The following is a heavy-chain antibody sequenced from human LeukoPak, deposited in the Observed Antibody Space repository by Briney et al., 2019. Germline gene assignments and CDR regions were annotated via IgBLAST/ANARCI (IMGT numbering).Heavy chain of an antibody. D-gene: IGHD5-24*01. J-gene: IGHJ4*02. CDR1: GGSIRSSSYY. Sequence: SETLSLTCTVSGGSIRSSSYYWGWIRQPPGKGLEWIGSIYYSGSTYYNASLKSRGTISVDTSKNQFSLKLNSVTAADTAVYYCARVGRGGMATPTFDSWGQGTLVTVSS. CDR3: ARVGRGGMATPTFDS. CDR2: IYYSGST. V-gene: IGHV4-39*01.